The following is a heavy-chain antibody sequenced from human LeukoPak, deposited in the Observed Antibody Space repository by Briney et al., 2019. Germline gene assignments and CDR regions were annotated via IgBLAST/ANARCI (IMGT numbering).Heavy chain of an antibody. V-gene: IGHV4-59*01. CDR3: ARLAAAGPFDY. D-gene: IGHD6-13*01. J-gene: IGHJ4*02. CDR1: GGSISSYY. CDR2: IHYSGST. Sequence: PSETLSLTCTVSGGSISSYYWSWIRQPPGKGLEWIGYIHYSGSTNYNPSLKSRVTISVDTSKNQFSLKLSSVTAADTAVYYCARLAAAGPFDYWGQGTLVTVSS.